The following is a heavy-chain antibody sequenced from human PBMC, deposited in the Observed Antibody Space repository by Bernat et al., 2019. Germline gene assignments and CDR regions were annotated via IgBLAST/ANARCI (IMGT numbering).Heavy chain of an antibody. CDR3: ARADDYGEYYFDY. CDR1: GFTFSSYS. CDR2: ISSSSSTI. D-gene: IGHD4-17*01. J-gene: IGHJ4*02. V-gene: IGHV3-48*02. Sequence: EVQLVESGGGLVQPGGSLRLSCAASGFTFSSYSMNWVHQAPGKGLEWVSYISSSSSTIYYADSVKGRFTISRDNAKNSLYLQMNSLRDEDTAVYYCARADDYGEYYFDYWGQGTLVTVSS.